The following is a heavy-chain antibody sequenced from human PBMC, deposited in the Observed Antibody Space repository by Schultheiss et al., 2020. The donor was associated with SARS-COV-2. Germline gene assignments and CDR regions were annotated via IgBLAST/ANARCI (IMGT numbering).Heavy chain of an antibody. V-gene: IGHV4-34*01. CDR2: INHSGST. D-gene: IGHD3-3*01. J-gene: IGHJ4*02. CDR3: ARGPMRITIFGVVPYGEFDY. CDR1: GGSFSDYY. Sequence: SETLSLTCAVYGGSFSDYYWNWIRQPPGKGLEWIGEINHSGSTNYNPSLKSRVTISIDTSKSQFSLKLNSVTAADTAVYYCARGPMRITIFGVVPYGEFDYWGQGTLVTVSS.